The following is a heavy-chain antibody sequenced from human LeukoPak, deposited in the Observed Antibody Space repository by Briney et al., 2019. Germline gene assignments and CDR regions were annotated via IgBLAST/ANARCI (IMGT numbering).Heavy chain of an antibody. J-gene: IGHJ4*02. CDR3: TRGSCGGGSCYSILGLDY. D-gene: IGHD2-15*01. CDR2: IRSKAYSGTT. Sequence: GRSLRLSCTTSGFTFGDYAMSWVRQAPGKGLEWLGFIRSKAYSGTTESAASVRGRFTFSRDDSKYIAYLQMNSLKAEDTAVYYCTRGSCGGGSCYSILGLDYWGQGTLVTVSS. V-gene: IGHV3-49*04. CDR1: GFTFGDYA.